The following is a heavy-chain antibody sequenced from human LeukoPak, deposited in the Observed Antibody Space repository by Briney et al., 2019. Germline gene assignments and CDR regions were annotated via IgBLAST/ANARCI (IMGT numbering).Heavy chain of an antibody. V-gene: IGHV1-69*04. D-gene: IGHD6-13*01. Sequence: SVKVSCKASGGTFSSYAISWVRQAPGQGLEWMGRIIPILGIANYAQKFQVRVTITADKSTSTAYMELSSLRSEDTAVYYCAIFSSSWYHFDYWGQGTLVTVSS. J-gene: IGHJ4*02. CDR2: IIPILGIA. CDR1: GGTFSSYA. CDR3: AIFSSSWYHFDY.